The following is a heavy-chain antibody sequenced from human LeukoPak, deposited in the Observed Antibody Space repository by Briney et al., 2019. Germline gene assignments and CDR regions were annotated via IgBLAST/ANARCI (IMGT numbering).Heavy chain of an antibody. CDR1: GFTFSSYA. CDR2: ISGSGGST. Sequence: GGSLRLSWAASGFTFSSYAMSWVRQAPGKGLEWVSAISGSGGSTYYADSVKGRFTISRDNSKNTLFLQMNSLRGEDTALYYCAKGSGTSVYRSTYYYGMDVWGQGTTVTVSS. J-gene: IGHJ6*02. CDR3: AKGSGTSVYRSTYYYGMDV. D-gene: IGHD4-23*01. V-gene: IGHV3-23*01.